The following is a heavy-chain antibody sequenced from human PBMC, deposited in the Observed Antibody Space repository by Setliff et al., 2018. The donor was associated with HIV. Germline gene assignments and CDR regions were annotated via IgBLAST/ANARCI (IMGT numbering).Heavy chain of an antibody. D-gene: IGHD4-17*01. J-gene: IGHJ4*02. CDR3: ARDRYGDYAYFDY. V-gene: IGHV4-34*01. CDR2: INHSGST. CDR1: GGSFSGYY. Sequence: SETLSLTCAVYGGSFSGYYWSWIRQPPGKGLEWIGEINHSGSTSYNPSLKSRVTISTDTSKSQFSLKLSSVTAADTAVYYCARDRYGDYAYFDYWGQGTLVTVS.